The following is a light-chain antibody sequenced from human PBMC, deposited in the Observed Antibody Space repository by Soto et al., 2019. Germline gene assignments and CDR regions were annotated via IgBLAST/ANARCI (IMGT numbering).Light chain of an antibody. CDR1: SSDVGGYNY. CDR2: EVS. J-gene: IGLJ1*01. Sequence: QSALTQPASVSGSPGQSITISCTGTSSDVGGYNYVSWYQQHPGKAPKLMIYEVSNRPSGVSNRFSGSKSGNTDSLTISGLQAEDEADYYCSSYTRSSTPYVFGTGTKLTVL. V-gene: IGLV2-14*01. CDR3: SSYTRSSTPYV.